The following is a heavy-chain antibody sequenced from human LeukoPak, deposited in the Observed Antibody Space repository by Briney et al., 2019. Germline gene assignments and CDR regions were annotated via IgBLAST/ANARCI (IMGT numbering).Heavy chain of an antibody. CDR1: GFTFSSYA. CDR3: AKDGSGRYPDAFDV. V-gene: IGHV3-30-3*01. D-gene: IGHD1-26*01. CDR2: ISYDGSNK. J-gene: IGHJ3*01. Sequence: GGSLRLSCAASGFTFSSYAMHWVRQAPGKGLEWVAVISYDGSNKYYADSVKGRFTISRDNSKNTLFLQMNSLRAEDTAVYYCAKDGSGRYPDAFDVWGQGTMVTVSS.